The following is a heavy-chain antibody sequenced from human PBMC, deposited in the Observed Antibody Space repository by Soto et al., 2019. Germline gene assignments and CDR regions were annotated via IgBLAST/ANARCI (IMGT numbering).Heavy chain of an antibody. CDR3: ARYCTGTSCYTQDAFDI. CDR2: INPNSGGT. Sequence: QVQLVQSGAEVKKPGASVKVSCKASGYTFTDYYMHWVRQAPGHGLEWMGWINPNSGGTNYAQKFQGWVTMTRDTSISTAYMELSRLKSDDTAVYYCARYCTGTSCYTQDAFDIWGQGTMVTVSS. V-gene: IGHV1-2*04. D-gene: IGHD2-2*02. J-gene: IGHJ3*02. CDR1: GYTFTDYY.